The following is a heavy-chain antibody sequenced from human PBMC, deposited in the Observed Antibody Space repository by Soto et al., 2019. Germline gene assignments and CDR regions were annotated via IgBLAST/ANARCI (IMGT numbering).Heavy chain of an antibody. D-gene: IGHD2-2*01. CDR3: ARDLRIVVVRLKARWFGP. Sequence: SETLSLTCTVSGGSISSSSYYWGWIRQPPGKGLEWIGSIYYSGSTYYNPSLKSRVTISVDTSKNQFSLKLSSVTAADTAVYYCARDLRIVVVRLKARWFGPWGQGTLVTVSS. V-gene: IGHV4-39*02. CDR2: IYYSGST. J-gene: IGHJ5*02. CDR1: GGSISSSSYY.